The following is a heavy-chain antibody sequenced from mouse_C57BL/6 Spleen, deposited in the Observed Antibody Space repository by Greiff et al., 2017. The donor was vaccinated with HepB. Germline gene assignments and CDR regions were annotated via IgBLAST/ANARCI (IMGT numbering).Heavy chain of an antibody. CDR1: GYTFTSYW. J-gene: IGHJ3*01. V-gene: IGHV1-55*01. CDR3: ARGGLGLFAY. Sequence: QVQLKESGAELVKPGASVKMSCKASGYTFTSYWITWVKQRPGQGLEWIGDIYPGSGSTNYNEKFKSKATLTVDTSSSTAYMQLSSLTSEDSAVYYCARGGLGLFAYWGQGTLVTVSA. CDR2: IYPGSGST. D-gene: IGHD4-1*01.